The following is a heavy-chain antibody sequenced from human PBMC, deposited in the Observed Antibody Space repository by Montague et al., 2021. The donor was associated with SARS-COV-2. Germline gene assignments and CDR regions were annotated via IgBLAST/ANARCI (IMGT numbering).Heavy chain of an antibody. CDR3: ARGPVGVAACLRYYFDL. V-gene: IGHV4-34*01. CDR2: IYDSGST. Sequence: SETLSLTCAVYGGSFSGYYWSWIRQPPGKGLEWIGEIYDSGSTYYNPSLKSRVTISVDTSQSQFSLKVRSVTAADTAVYYCARGPVGVAACLRYYFDLWGQGTLVTVSS. D-gene: IGHD6-6*01. J-gene: IGHJ4*02. CDR1: GGSFSGYY.